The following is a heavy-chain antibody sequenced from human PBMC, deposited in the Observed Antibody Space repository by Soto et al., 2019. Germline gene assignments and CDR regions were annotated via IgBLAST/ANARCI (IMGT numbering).Heavy chain of an antibody. Sequence: ASVKVSCKASGYTFSNYGVTWVRQAPGQGPEWMGWISGYNGKTKYAQKFQGRVTMTTDTSTSTAYMEVRSLRSDDTAVYYCARGGSSWSAEYYQHWGKGTLVTVSS. V-gene: IGHV1-18*04. CDR2: ISGYNGKT. J-gene: IGHJ1*01. D-gene: IGHD6-13*01. CDR1: GYTFSNYG. CDR3: ARGGSSWSAEYYQH.